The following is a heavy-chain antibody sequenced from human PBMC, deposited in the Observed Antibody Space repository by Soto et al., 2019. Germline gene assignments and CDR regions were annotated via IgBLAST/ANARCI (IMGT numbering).Heavy chain of an antibody. CDR1: GFTFSSYA. J-gene: IGHJ6*02. CDR2: ISGSGGST. V-gene: IGHV3-23*01. Sequence: HPGGSLRLSCAASGFTFSSYAMSWVRQAPGKGLEWVSAISGSGGSTYYADSVKGRFTISRDNSKNTLYLQMNSLRAEDTAVYYCAKDRGRGYYDFWSGFDVGTMDVWGQGTTVTVSS. CDR3: AKDRGRGYYDFWSGFDVGTMDV. D-gene: IGHD3-3*01.